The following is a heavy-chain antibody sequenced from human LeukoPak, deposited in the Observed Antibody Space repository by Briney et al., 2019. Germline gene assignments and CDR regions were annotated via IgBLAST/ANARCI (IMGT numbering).Heavy chain of an antibody. V-gene: IGHV6-1*01. CDR1: GDSVSSNSAA. J-gene: IGHJ4*02. Sequence: SQTLSLTCAISGDSVSSNSAAWTWIRQSPSRGLEWLGRTYYRSKWYNDSAISVKSRIIINADTSKNQFSLHLNSVTPEDTAVYHCARGNPRYFDYWGQGTLVTVSS. CDR3: ARGNPRYFDY. CDR2: TYYRSKWYN.